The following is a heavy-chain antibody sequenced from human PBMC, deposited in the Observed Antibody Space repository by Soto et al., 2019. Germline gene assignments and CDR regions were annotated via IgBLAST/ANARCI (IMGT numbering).Heavy chain of an antibody. J-gene: IGHJ4*02. D-gene: IGHD6-19*01. CDR2: IWYDGSNK. Sequence: GGSLRLSCAASGFTFSSYGMHWVRQAPGKGLEWVAVIWYDGSNKYYADSVKGRFTISRDNSKNTLFLQMNSLRAEDTAVYYCARELRIAVAGTGWALCPAFGYWGQGTLVTVSS. CDR1: GFTFSSYG. CDR3: ARELRIAVAGTGWALCPAFGY. V-gene: IGHV3-33*01.